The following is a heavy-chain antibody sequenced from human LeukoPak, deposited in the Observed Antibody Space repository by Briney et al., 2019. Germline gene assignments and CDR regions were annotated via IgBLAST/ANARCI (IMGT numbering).Heavy chain of an antibody. CDR2: ISAYNGNT. CDR1: GYSSTTYG. CDR3: ARDSVAVRPGWFDP. D-gene: IGHD6-6*01. J-gene: IGHJ5*02. Sequence: ASVKVSCKASGYSSTTYGVNWVRQAPGQGLEWMGWISAYNGNTKYAQKFQGRVTMTTDTSTSTAYMELRSLRSDDTAVYYCARDSVAVRPGWFDPWGQGTLVTVSS. V-gene: IGHV1-18*01.